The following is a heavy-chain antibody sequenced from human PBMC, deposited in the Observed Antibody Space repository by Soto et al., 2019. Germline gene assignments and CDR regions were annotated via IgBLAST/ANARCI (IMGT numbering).Heavy chain of an antibody. J-gene: IGHJ4*02. Sequence: PSETLSLTCTVSGGSISSGDYYWSWIRQPPGKGLEWIGYIYYSGSTYYNPSLKSRVTISVDTSKNQFSLKLSSVTAADTAVYHCARGSLTSRYVDYWGQGTLVTVSS. D-gene: IGHD2-2*01. CDR3: ARGSLTSRYVDY. CDR1: GGSISSGDYY. V-gene: IGHV4-30-4*01. CDR2: IYYSGST.